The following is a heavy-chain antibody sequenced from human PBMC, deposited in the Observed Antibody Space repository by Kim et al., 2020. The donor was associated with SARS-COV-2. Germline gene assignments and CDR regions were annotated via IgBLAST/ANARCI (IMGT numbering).Heavy chain of an antibody. D-gene: IGHD3-22*01. V-gene: IGHV3-30*18. CDR2: ISNDGGGK. J-gene: IGHJ6*02. CDR3: AKYYYDSSAVKGKGMDV. Sequence: GGSLRLSCAASGFTFSNYGMHWVRQAPGKGLEWVAVISNDGGGKYYGDSVKGRFSISRDNSKNTLYLQMNSLRPEDTAAYYCAKYYYDSSAVKGKGMDVWAQGTTLTVSS. CDR1: GFTFSNYG.